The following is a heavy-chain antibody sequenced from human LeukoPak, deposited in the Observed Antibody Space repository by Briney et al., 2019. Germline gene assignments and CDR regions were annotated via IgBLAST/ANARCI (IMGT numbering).Heavy chain of an antibody. CDR1: GGSIRSYY. CDR2: IYTSGTT. CDR3: ARLRSPGDFDY. J-gene: IGHJ4*02. Sequence: SETLSLTCTVSGGSIRSYYWSWIRQPAGKGLEWIGRIYTSGTTNYSPSLKSRVSMSVDTSKMQLSLKLTSVTAADTAVYYCARLRSPGDFDYWGQGTLVTVSS. D-gene: IGHD1-26*01. V-gene: IGHV4-4*07.